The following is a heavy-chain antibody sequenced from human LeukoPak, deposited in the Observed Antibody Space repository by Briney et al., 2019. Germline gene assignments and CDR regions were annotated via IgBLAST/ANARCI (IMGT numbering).Heavy chain of an antibody. D-gene: IGHD4-17*01. Sequence: SETLSLTCTVSGGSINSYYWSWIRQPAGKGLEWIGRIYTSGSTNYNPSLKSRVTMSVDTSKNQFSLKLSSVTAADTAVYYCARGPLTVTRGFDPWGQGTLVTVSS. CDR2: IYTSGST. CDR1: GGSINSYY. J-gene: IGHJ5*02. V-gene: IGHV4-4*07. CDR3: ARGPLTVTRGFDP.